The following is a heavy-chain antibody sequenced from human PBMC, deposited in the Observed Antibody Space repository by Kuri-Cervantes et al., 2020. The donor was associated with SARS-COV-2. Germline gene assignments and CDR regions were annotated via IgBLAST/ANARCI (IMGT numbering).Heavy chain of an antibody. CDR2: ISSSSSTI. J-gene: IGHJ4*02. V-gene: IGHV3-48*01. CDR3: ARGLGYCSGGSCYSRSSSDY. CDR1: GFTFSSYS. D-gene: IGHD2-15*01. Sequence: GGSLRLSCAASGFTFSSYSMNWVRQAPGKGLEWVSYISSSSSTIYYADSVKGRFTISRDNAKNSLYLQMNSLRAEDTAVYYCARGLGYCSGGSCYSRSSSDYWGQGTLVTVSS.